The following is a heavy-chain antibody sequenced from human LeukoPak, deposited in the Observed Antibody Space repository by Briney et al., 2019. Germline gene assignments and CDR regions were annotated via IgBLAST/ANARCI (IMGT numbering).Heavy chain of an antibody. Sequence: GGSLRLSCAASGFTFNNYWMIWVRQAPGKGLEWVANIKKDGSEKFFVDSVKGRFTFARDNAQNSLYVQMNGLRVEDTAIYYCAISRGGYVFEIGGKGKMVT. CDR1: GFTFNNYW. J-gene: IGHJ3*02. CDR3: AISRGGYVFEI. D-gene: IGHD3-16*01. CDR2: IKKDGSEK. V-gene: IGHV3-7*01.